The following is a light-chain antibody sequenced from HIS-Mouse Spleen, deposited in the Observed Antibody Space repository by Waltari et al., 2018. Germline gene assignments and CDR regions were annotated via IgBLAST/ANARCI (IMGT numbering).Light chain of an antibody. Sequence: DIVMTQSPLSLPVTPGEPASISFRSSQSLLHSNGYNYFDWYLQKPGQSPQLLIYLGSNRASGVPDRFSGSGSGTDFTLKISRVEAEDVGVYYCMQALQTPRTFGQGTKLEIK. CDR1: QSLLHSNGYNY. CDR3: MQALQTPRT. CDR2: LGS. J-gene: IGKJ2*01. V-gene: IGKV2-28*01.